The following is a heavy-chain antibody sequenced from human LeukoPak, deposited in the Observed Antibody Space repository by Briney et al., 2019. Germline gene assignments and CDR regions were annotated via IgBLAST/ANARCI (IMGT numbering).Heavy chain of an antibody. V-gene: IGHV3-23*01. D-gene: IGHD3-9*01. Sequence: GGSLRLSCAASGFTFSSYAMSWVRQAPGKGLEWVSAISGSGGSTYYADSVKGRFTISRDNSKNTLYLQMNSLRAEDTAVYYCARDRGYDILTGLYGMDVWGKGTTVTVSS. CDR3: ARDRGYDILTGLYGMDV. CDR2: ISGSGGST. J-gene: IGHJ6*04. CDR1: GFTFSSYA.